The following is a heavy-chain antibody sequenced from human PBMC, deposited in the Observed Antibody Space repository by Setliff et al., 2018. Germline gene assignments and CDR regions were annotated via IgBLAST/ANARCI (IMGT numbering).Heavy chain of an antibody. J-gene: IGHJ4*02. CDR1: GYTFTSYD. CDR2: ISYDGSNK. V-gene: IGHV3-30-3*01. Sequence: SCKASGYTFTSYDINWVRQAPGKGLEWVAVISYDGSNKYYADSVKGRFTISRDNSKNTLYLQMNSLRSEDTAVYYCARGDSSYYFDYWGQGTLVTVPQ. D-gene: IGHD6-6*01. CDR3: ARGDSSYYFDY.